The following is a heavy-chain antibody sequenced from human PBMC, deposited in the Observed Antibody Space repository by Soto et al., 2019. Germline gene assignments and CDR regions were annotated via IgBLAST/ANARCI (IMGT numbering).Heavy chain of an antibody. V-gene: IGHV3-7*01. D-gene: IGHD5-12*01. J-gene: IGHJ4*02. Sequence: GGSLRLSCAASGFTFSSYWMSWVRQAPGKGLEWVANIKQDGSEKYYVDSVKGRFTISRDNAKNSLYLQMNSLRAEDTAVYYCARDSQSRRDGYNYPSDYWGQGTLVTVSS. CDR3: ARDSQSRRDGYNYPSDY. CDR1: GFTFSSYW. CDR2: IKQDGSEK.